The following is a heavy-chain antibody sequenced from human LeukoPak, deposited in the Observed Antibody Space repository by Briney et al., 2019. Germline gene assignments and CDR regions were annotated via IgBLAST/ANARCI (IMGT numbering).Heavy chain of an antibody. CDR3: AKGVTAVVTPGFDY. CDR2: MIGSGSST. CDR1: GFPFSNHA. V-gene: IGHV3-23*01. D-gene: IGHD4-23*01. J-gene: IGHJ4*02. Sequence: PGGSLRLSCAASGFPFSNHAMSWVRQAPGKGLEWVSAMIGSGSSTYYADSVKGRFTISRDNSKNTLYLQMNSLRAEDTAVYYCAKGVTAVVTPGFDYWGQGTLVTVSS.